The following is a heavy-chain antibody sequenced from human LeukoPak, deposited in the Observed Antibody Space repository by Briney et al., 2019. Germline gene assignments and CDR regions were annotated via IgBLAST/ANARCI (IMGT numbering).Heavy chain of an antibody. V-gene: IGHV1-2*02. J-gene: IGHJ4*02. Sequence: ASVKVSCKPSGYTLTAYFLHWVRQASGQGFEWMGWMNPNNGATHYALKFQGRVSMTRDTSISTAYLDLGSLGSDDSAVYFCVRGIMYGDYGTFDSWGRGTLVTVSS. D-gene: IGHD4-17*01. CDR3: VRGIMYGDYGTFDS. CDR1: GYTLTAYF. CDR2: MNPNNGAT.